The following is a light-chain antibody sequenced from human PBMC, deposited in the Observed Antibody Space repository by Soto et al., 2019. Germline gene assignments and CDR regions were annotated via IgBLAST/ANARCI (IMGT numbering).Light chain of an antibody. Sequence: EIVMTQSPATLSVSPGEGATLSCRCSQSVKTFLVWYQQRPGQPPRLLIHDASHRAAGIPARFSGSGFGTDFTLTISSLEPEDAAVYYCQQRSNWPPITFGQGTRLEIK. CDR2: DAS. CDR3: QQRSNWPPIT. V-gene: IGKV3-11*01. CDR1: QSVKTF. J-gene: IGKJ5*01.